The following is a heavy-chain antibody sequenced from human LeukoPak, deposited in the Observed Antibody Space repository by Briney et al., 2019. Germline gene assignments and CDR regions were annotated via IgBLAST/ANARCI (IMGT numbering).Heavy chain of an antibody. J-gene: IGHJ6*03. CDR1: GGSMSSNNYY. CDR2: IYYSGST. V-gene: IGHV4-39*01. CDR3: ARLSPWEFTYYYYYMDV. Sequence: SETLSLTCTVSGGSMSSNNYYWGWIRQPPGKGLEWIGSIYYSGSTYYNPSLKSRVTISVDTSRNQFSLKLSSVTAADTAVYFCARLSPWEFTYYYYYMDVWGKGTTVTVSS. D-gene: IGHD3-10*01.